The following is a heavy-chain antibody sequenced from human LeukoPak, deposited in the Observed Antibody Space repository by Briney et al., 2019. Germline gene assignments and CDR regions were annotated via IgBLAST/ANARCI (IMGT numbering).Heavy chain of an antibody. D-gene: IGHD1-20*01. Sequence: PSETLSLTCTVSGGSISSSTYYWGWIRQPPGKGLEWIGYIYYSGSTNYNPSLKSRVTISVDTSKNQFSLKLSSVTAADTAVYYCAREDRYNWNDVHYYGMDVWGQGTTVTVSS. CDR1: GGSISSSTYY. CDR2: IYYSGST. CDR3: AREDRYNWNDVHYYGMDV. J-gene: IGHJ6*02. V-gene: IGHV4-61*01.